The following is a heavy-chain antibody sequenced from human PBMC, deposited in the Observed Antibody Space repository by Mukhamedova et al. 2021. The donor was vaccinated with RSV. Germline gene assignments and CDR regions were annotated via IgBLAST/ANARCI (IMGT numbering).Heavy chain of an antibody. CDR2: IYTSGST. D-gene: IGHD5-12*01. J-gene: IGHJ3*02. CDR3: ARGDSGYDLDAFDI. V-gene: IGHV4-61*02. Sequence: AGKGLEWIGRIYTSGSTNYNPSLKSRVTISVDTSKNQFSLKLSSVTAADTAVYYCARGDSGYDLDAFDIWGQGTMVTVSS.